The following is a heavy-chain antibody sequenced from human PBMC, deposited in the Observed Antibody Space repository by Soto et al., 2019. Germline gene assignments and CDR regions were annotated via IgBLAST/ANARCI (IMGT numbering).Heavy chain of an antibody. Sequence: QVQLQQWGAGLLKPSETLSLTCAVYGGSFSGYYWSWIRQPPGKGLEWIGEINHSGSTNYKPSLKSRVTISVATSKNQFSLKLSSVTAADTAVYYCARRPSSLYYYGSGSYNWFDPWGQGTLVTVSS. V-gene: IGHV4-34*01. CDR3: ARRPSSLYYYGSGSYNWFDP. CDR2: INHSGST. CDR1: GGSFSGYY. J-gene: IGHJ5*02. D-gene: IGHD3-10*01.